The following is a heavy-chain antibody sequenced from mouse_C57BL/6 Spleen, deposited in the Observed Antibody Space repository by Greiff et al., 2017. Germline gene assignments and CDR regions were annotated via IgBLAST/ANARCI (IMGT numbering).Heavy chain of an antibody. CDR2: IWSDGST. V-gene: IGHV2-6-1*01. J-gene: IGHJ4*01. CDR3: ARHEGITTVVATDAMDY. Sequence: VQVVESGPGLVAPSQSLSITCTVPGFSLTSYGVHWVRQPPGKGLGWLVVIWSDGSTTYNSALKSRLSISKDNSKSQVFLKMNSLQTDDTAMYYCARHEGITTVVATDAMDYWGQGTSVTVSS. D-gene: IGHD1-1*01. CDR1: GFSLTSYG.